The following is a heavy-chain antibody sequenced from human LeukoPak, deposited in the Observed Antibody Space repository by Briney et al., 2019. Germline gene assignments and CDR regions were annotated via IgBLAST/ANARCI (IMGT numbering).Heavy chain of an antibody. J-gene: IGHJ4*02. Sequence: GGSLRLSCPVSGFTFSSYWMHWVRQAPGKGLVWVSRINRDGSSTYYADSVKGRFTISRDNAKNTLYLQMNSLSAEDTAVYYCSRGTTGPTSYFDFWSQGTLVTASS. CDR3: SRGTTGPTSYFDF. V-gene: IGHV3-74*01. CDR1: GFTFSSYW. CDR2: INRDGSST. D-gene: IGHD1-1*01.